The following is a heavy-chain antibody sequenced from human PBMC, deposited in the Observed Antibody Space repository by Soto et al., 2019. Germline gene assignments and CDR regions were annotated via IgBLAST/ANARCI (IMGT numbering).Heavy chain of an antibody. CDR1: GGSISSYY. CDR3: ARHNYGSGSTYFDY. D-gene: IGHD3-10*01. V-gene: IGHV4-59*08. CDR2: IYYSGST. J-gene: IGHJ4*02. Sequence: SETLSLTCTVSGGSISSYYWSWVRQPPGKGLEWIGFIYYSGSTNYNPSLKSRVTISVDTSKNQFSLKLSSMTAADTAVYYCARHNYGSGSTYFDYWGQGTLVTVSS.